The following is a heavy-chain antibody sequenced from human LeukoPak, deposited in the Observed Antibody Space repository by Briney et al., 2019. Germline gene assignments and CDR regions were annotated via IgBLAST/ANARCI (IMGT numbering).Heavy chain of an antibody. Sequence: GGSLRLSCAASGFTFSSYEMNWVRQAPGKGLEWVSYISSSGSTIYYADSVKGRFTISRDNAKNSLYMQMNSLRAEDTAVYYCARDSITMVRGVIINRYYFDYWGQGTLVTVSS. D-gene: IGHD3-10*01. CDR2: ISSSGSTI. J-gene: IGHJ4*02. CDR3: ARDSITMVRGVIINRYYFDY. V-gene: IGHV3-48*03. CDR1: GFTFSSYE.